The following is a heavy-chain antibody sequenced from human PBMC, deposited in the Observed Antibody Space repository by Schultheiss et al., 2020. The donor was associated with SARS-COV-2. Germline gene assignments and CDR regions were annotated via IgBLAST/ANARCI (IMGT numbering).Heavy chain of an antibody. J-gene: IGHJ4*02. CDR1: GGSFSGYY. D-gene: IGHD6-19*01. V-gene: IGHV4-59*01. CDR2: IYYSGST. CDR3: AKRAVAGTSYYFDY. Sequence: SETLSLTCAVYGGSFSGYYWSWIRQPPGKGLEWIGYIYYSGSTNYNPSLKSRVTISVDTSKNQFSLKLSSVTAADTAVYYCAKRAVAGTSYYFDYWGQGTLVTVSS.